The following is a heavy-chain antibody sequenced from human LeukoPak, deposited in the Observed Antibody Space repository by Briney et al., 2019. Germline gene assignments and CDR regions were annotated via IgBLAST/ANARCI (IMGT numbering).Heavy chain of an antibody. CDR2: INHSGST. J-gene: IGHJ3*02. CDR1: GGSISSSSYY. V-gene: IGHV4-39*07. CDR3: ARERPRPNIWFGEYTACDAFDI. D-gene: IGHD3-10*01. Sequence: PSETLSLTCTVSGGSISSSSYYWGWIRQPPGKGLEWIGEINHSGSTNYNPSLKSRVTISVDTSKNQFSLKLSSVTAADTAVYYCARERPRPNIWFGEYTACDAFDIWGQGTMVTVSS.